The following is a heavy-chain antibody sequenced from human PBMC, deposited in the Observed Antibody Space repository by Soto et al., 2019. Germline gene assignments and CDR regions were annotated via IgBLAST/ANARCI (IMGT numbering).Heavy chain of an antibody. D-gene: IGHD2-15*01. CDR2: ISSSSSTI. J-gene: IGHJ3*02. CDR3: ARFFYCSGASCYSAFYYYDSSGRPEDAFDI. CDR1: GFTFSSYS. Sequence: PGGSLRLSCAASGFTFSSYSMNWVRQAPGKGLEWVSYISSSSSTIYYADSVKGRFTISRDNAKNSLYLQMDSLRDEDTAVYYCARFFYCSGASCYSAFYYYDSSGRPEDAFDIWGQGTMGTVSS. V-gene: IGHV3-48*02.